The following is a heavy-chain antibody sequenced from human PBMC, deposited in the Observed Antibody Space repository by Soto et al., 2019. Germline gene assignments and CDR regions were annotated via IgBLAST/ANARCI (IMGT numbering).Heavy chain of an antibody. D-gene: IGHD4-17*01. CDR3: ARTLMTTPLINWFYP. V-gene: IGHV4-59*08. CDR1: GGSISSYY. Sequence: LSLTCTVSGGSISSYYWSWIRQPPGKGLEWIGYIYYSGSTYYNPSLKSRVTISVDTSKNQFSLKLSSVTAADTAVYYCARTLMTTPLINWFYPWGQGTLVTVSS. J-gene: IGHJ5*02. CDR2: IYYSGST.